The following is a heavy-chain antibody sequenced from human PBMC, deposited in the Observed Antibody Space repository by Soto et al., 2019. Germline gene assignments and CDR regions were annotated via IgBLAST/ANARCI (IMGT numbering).Heavy chain of an antibody. CDR2: ISGAGGGA. CDR1: GFTFRTYA. CDR3: AKDRTVYYDFWSGPPSLDV. D-gene: IGHD3-3*01. J-gene: IGHJ6*02. Sequence: PGGSLRLSCAASGFTFRTYAMNWVRQAPGKGLEWVSGISGAGGGAYYAGSVKGRFTISRDNSKNTLYLQMNSLRAEDTAVYYCAKDRTVYYDFWSGPPSLDVWGQGTTVTVS. V-gene: IGHV3-23*01.